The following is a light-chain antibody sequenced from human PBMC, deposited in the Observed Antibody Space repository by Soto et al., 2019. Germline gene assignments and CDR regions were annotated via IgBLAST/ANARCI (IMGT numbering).Light chain of an antibody. CDR2: WAS. CDR3: QQYYSTPQLT. Sequence: DIVMTQSPDSLAVSLGERATINCKSSQSVLYSSNNKNYLAWYQQKPGQPPKLLIYWASIRESGVPDRFSGSGSGTDFTLTISSLQAEDVAVYYCQQYYSTPQLTFGGGTKVEIK. J-gene: IGKJ4*01. CDR1: QSVLYSSNNKNY. V-gene: IGKV4-1*01.